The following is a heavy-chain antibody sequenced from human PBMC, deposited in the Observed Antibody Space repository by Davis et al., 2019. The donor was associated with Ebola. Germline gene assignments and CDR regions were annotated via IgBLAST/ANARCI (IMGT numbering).Heavy chain of an antibody. J-gene: IGHJ4*02. Sequence: GESLKISCAVSGFTFSSYDMHWVRQPTGKGLEWVSTIGTAGDTYYPGSVKGRFTISRENAKNSLHLQMNSLRPEDTAVYYCARDSDDYSFDYWGQGTLVTVSS. CDR3: ARDSDDYSFDY. D-gene: IGHD4-11*01. CDR1: GFTFSSYD. V-gene: IGHV3-13*01. CDR2: IGTAGDT.